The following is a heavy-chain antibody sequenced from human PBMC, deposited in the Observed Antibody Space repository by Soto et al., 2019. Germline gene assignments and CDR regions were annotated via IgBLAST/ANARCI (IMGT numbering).Heavy chain of an antibody. Sequence: SETLSLTCTVSGGSISSYYWSWIRQPPGKGLEWIGYIYYSGSTYYNPSLKSRVTISVDTSKNQFSLKLSSVTAADTAVYYCARVYCSSTSCERFDPWGQGTLVTVSS. V-gene: IGHV4-59*12. D-gene: IGHD2-2*01. J-gene: IGHJ5*02. CDR2: IYYSGST. CDR1: GGSISSYY. CDR3: ARVYCSSTSCERFDP.